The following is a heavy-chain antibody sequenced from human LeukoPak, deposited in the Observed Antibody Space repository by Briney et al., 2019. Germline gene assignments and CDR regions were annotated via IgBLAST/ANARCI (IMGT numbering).Heavy chain of an antibody. CDR3: ATAAGYFLH. V-gene: IGHV1-24*01. CDR1: GYTLTELA. J-gene: IGHJ1*01. Sequence: ASVTVSCKVSGYTLTELAMHWVRQAPGEGLEWMGGFDPEDGETIYAQKFQGRVTMTEDTSTDTAYMELSSLTSEDTAVYYCATAAGYFLHWGQGTLVTVSS. CDR2: FDPEDGET.